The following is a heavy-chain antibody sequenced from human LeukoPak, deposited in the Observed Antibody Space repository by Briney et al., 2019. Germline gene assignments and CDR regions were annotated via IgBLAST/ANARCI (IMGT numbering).Heavy chain of an antibody. V-gene: IGHV4-61*02. D-gene: IGHD1-26*01. J-gene: IGHJ4*02. Sequence: SETLSLTCTVSGCSISSGSYYWSWIRQPAGKGLEWIGRIYTSGSTDYNPSLKSRVTISVDTSKNQFSLKLSSVTAADTAVYYCAREARETYFDYWGQGTLVTVSS. CDR2: IYTSGST. CDR1: GCSISSGSYY. CDR3: AREARETYFDY.